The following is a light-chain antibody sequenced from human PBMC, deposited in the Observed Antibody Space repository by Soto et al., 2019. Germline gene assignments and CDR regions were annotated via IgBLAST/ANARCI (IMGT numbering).Light chain of an antibody. CDR2: KAS. CDR1: QSIDRW. Sequence: DIQMTQSPPTLSASVGDRVTITCRASQSIDRWLAWYQQKPGKGPKILVYKASTLQSGVPSRFSGSGSGTEFTLTISNLQPDDVATYYCQQYDSYPLAFGGGTKVEIK. CDR3: QQYDSYPLA. V-gene: IGKV1-5*03. J-gene: IGKJ4*01.